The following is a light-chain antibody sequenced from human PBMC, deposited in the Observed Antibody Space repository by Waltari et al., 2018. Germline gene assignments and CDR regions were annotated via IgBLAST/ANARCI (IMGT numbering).Light chain of an antibody. Sequence: DTQVTQSPSTLSASVGDSVTITCRASQTILTWMAWYQQKPGKAPELLIYKASRLESGVPSRFSGTASGTEFTLTISSLQPDDSATYYCQQYHDYSTFGQGTKLEIK. CDR3: QQYHDYST. J-gene: IGKJ2*01. CDR2: KAS. CDR1: QTILTW. V-gene: IGKV1-5*03.